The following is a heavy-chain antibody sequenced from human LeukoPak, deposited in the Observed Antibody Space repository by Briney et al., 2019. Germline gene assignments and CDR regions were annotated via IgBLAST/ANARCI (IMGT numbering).Heavy chain of an antibody. CDR1: GGSISSSSYY. V-gene: IGHV4-39*07. D-gene: IGHD6-19*01. Sequence: SETLSPTCTVSGGSISSSSYYWGWIRQPPGKGLEWIGNIYYSGSTYYNPSLESRVTMSLDTSKNQFSLKLSSVTAADTAVYYCVRGRYSSGWFKDKNWFDPWGQGIPVTVSS. J-gene: IGHJ5*02. CDR2: IYYSGST. CDR3: VRGRYSSGWFKDKNWFDP.